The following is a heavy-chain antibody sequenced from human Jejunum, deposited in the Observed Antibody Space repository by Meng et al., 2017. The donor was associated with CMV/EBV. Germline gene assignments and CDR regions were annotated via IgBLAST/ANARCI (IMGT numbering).Heavy chain of an antibody. CDR1: GFTFRSYA. CDR3: AKSRVSYTNWSHQGN. CDR2: ISYDGIDK. D-gene: IGHD6-6*01. J-gene: IGHJ4*02. V-gene: IGHV3-30-3*02. Sequence: SGFTFRSYAMHWVRQAPGKGLEWVALISYDGIDKYYVDNVKGRFTISRDNSMNTLDLQMNSLRPEDTAVYYCAKSRVSYTNWSHQGNWGQGTMVTVSS.